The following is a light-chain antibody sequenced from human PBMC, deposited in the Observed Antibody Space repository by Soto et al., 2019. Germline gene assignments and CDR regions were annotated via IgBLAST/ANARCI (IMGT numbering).Light chain of an antibody. V-gene: IGKV1-5*01. J-gene: IGKJ1*01. CDR2: DAS. Sequence: GDRVTITCRASQSISSWLAWYQQKPGKAPKLLIYDASSLESGVPSRFSGSGSGTEFTLTISSLQPDDFATYYCQQYNSYSGTFGQGAKVDIK. CDR1: QSISSW. CDR3: QQYNSYSGT.